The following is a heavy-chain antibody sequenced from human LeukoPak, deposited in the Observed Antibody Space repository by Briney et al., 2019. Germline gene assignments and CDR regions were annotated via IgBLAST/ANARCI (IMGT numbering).Heavy chain of an antibody. J-gene: IGHJ4*02. D-gene: IGHD3-10*01. V-gene: IGHV1-18*01. CDR2: ISAFNGNT. CDR3: ARDDGTGPYRFDS. Sequence: ASVKVYCKASGYTFTQYGISWMRQAPGQGPEWMGWISAFNGNTKYPQRLQDRVTVTTDASTSTAYMDLRGLRSDDTAVYYCARDDGTGPYRFDSWGQGTLVTVSS. CDR1: GYTFTQYG.